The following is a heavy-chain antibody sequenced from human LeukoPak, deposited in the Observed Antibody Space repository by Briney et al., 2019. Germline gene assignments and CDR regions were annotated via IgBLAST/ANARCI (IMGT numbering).Heavy chain of an antibody. Sequence: SATLSLTCTVSGGPIATYYWSWIRQSPGKGLEWIAYIYYGGTNYNPSLESRVTISVDTSKNQFSLNLRSATAADTAVYYCARGDGYNSGYFEYWGQGTLVTVSS. CDR3: ARGDGYNSGYFEY. V-gene: IGHV4-59*01. CDR2: IYYGGT. J-gene: IGHJ4*02. D-gene: IGHD5-24*01. CDR1: GGPIATYY.